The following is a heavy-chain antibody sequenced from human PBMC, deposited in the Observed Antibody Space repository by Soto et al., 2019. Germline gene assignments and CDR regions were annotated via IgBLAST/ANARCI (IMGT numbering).Heavy chain of an antibody. V-gene: IGHV1-8*01. D-gene: IGHD5-12*01. J-gene: IGHJ3*02. CDR3: ATQRGYSGYDSAFDI. Sequence: ASVKVSCKASGYTFTSYDINWVRQATGQGLEWMGWMNPNSGNTGYAQKFQGRVTMTRNTSISTAYMELSSLRSEDTAVYYCATQRGYSGYDSAFDIWGQGTMVTVSS. CDR2: MNPNSGNT. CDR1: GYTFTSYD.